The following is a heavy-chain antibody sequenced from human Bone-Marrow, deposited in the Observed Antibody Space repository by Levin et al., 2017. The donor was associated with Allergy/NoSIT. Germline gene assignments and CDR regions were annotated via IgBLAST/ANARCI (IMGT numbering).Heavy chain of an antibody. J-gene: IGHJ6*02. Sequence: SETLSLTCAVSGYSISNGYYWGWIRQPPGKGLEWIGSIYHSGRTYYNPSLKSRVTISVDTSKNQFSLRLNSVTAADTAVYYCASYDFWSGYPINGMDVWGQGTTVTVSS. CDR3: ASYDFWSGYPINGMDV. CDR1: GYSISNGYY. D-gene: IGHD3-3*01. CDR2: IYHSGRT. V-gene: IGHV4-38-2*01.